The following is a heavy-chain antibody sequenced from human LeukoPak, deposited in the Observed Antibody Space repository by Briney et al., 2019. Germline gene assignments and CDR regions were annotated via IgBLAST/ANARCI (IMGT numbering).Heavy chain of an antibody. CDR2: IYYSGST. CDR1: GGSFSGYY. CDR3: ASRYCSGGSCYSGLGY. D-gene: IGHD2-15*01. Sequence: PSETLSLTCAVYGGSFSGYYWSWIRQPPGKGLEWIGYIYYSGSTYYNPSLKSRVIISVDTSKNQFSLKLSSVTAADTAVYYCASRYCSGGSCYSGLGYWGQGTLVTVSS. J-gene: IGHJ4*02. V-gene: IGHV4-34*09.